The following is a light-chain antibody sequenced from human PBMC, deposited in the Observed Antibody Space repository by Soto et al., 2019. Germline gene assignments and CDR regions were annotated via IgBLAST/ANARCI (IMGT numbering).Light chain of an antibody. CDR2: GAS. V-gene: IGKV3-20*01. CDR1: HSVSSIY. J-gene: IGKJ1*01. Sequence: EIVLTQSPGTLSLSPGERATLSCRASHSVSSIYLAWYQQKPGQAPRLLIYGASSRATGIPDRFSGSGSGTEFTLTISSLQSEDFAVYYCQQYGSSPLWTFGQGTKVDIK. CDR3: QQYGSSPLWT.